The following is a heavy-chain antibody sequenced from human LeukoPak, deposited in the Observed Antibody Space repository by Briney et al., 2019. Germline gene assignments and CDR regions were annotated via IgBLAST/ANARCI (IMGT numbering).Heavy chain of an antibody. CDR3: ARLFGGVTTFDY. D-gene: IGHD4-17*01. CDR2: IKQEGSEK. CDR1: GFTFSSYW. V-gene: IGHV3-7*01. Sequence: TGGSLRLSCAASGFTFSSYWMSWVRQAPGKGLEWVANIKQEGSEKYYVDSVKGRFTISRDNAQNSLYLQMTSLSAEATAVYYCARLFGGVTTFDYWGQGTLVTVSS. J-gene: IGHJ4*02.